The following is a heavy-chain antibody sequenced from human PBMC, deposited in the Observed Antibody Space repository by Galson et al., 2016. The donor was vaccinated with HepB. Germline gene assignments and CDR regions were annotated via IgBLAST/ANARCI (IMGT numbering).Heavy chain of an antibody. CDR1: GGSISNNNW. V-gene: IGHV4-4*02. Sequence: ETLSLTCAVSGGSISNNNWWSWVRQPPGKGLEWIGEIYHSGSTNYNPSLKSRVTISLDKSESQFSLKLGSVTAADTAVYYCARDLTLGYGDYSYFDYWGQGTLVTVSS. CDR3: ARDLTLGYGDYSYFDY. J-gene: IGHJ4*02. D-gene: IGHD4-17*01. CDR2: IYHSGST.